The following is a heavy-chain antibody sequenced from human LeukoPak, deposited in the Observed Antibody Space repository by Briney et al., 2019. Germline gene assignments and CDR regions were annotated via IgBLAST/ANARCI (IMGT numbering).Heavy chain of an antibody. J-gene: IGHJ4*02. CDR2: ISGSGGST. CDR1: GFTFSSYA. D-gene: IGHD3-9*01. V-gene: IGHV3-23*01. CDR3: AKSAVLRYILVSRGYYFDY. Sequence: GGSLRLSCAASGFTFSSYAMSWVRQAPGKGLEWVSAISGSGGSTYYADFVKGRFTISRDNSKNTLYLQMNSLRAEDTAVYYCAKSAVLRYILVSRGYYFDYWGQGTLVTVSS.